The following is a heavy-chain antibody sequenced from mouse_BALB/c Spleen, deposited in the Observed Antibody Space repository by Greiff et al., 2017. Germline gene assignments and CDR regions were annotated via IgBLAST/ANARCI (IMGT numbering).Heavy chain of an antibody. CDR3: ARRDYYGSSSWFAY. CDR1: GFTFSSYT. D-gene: IGHD1-1*01. J-gene: IGHJ3*01. V-gene: IGHV5-12-2*01. CDR2: ISNGGGST. Sequence: EVQLVESGGGLVQPGGSLKLSCAASGFTFSSYTMSWVRQTPEKRLEWVAYISNGGGSTYYPDTVKGRFTISRDNAKNTLYLQMSSLKSEDTAMYYCARRDYYGSSSWFAYWGQGTLVTVSA.